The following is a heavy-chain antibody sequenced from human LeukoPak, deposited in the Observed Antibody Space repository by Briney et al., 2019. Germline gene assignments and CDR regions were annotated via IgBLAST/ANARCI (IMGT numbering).Heavy chain of an antibody. Sequence: ASVKVSCKASGYTFTSYGISWVRQAPGQGLEWMGWISAYNGNTNYAQKLQGRVTMTTDTSTSTAYMELRSLRSDDTAVYYCARVRGYDSGVYYYYGMDVWGQGTTVTVSS. J-gene: IGHJ6*02. CDR1: GYTFTSYG. D-gene: IGHD5-12*01. V-gene: IGHV1-18*01. CDR2: ISAYNGNT. CDR3: ARVRGYDSGVYYYYGMDV.